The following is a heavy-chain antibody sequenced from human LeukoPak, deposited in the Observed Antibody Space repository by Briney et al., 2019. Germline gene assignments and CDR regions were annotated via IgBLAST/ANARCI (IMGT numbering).Heavy chain of an antibody. CDR1: GFTFSSYA. CDR2: INDDGSAT. CDR3: AREILAPGKTHDY. J-gene: IGHJ4*02. Sequence: GGSLRLSCSSSGFTFSSYAMSWVRHVPGKGLVWVSRINDDGSATFYADSVKGRFIISRDNAKNTLFLQINSLRAEDTAVYYCAREILAPGKTHDYWGQGTLVTVSS. V-gene: IGHV3-74*01.